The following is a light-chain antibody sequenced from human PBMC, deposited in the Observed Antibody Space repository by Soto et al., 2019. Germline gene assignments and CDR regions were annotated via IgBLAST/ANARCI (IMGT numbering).Light chain of an antibody. CDR1: QSVSSH. Sequence: EIVLTQSPATLSLSPGERATLSCRASQSVSSHLAWYQQKPGQPPKLLIYWASTRESGVPDRFSGSGSGTDFTLTISSLQAEDVAVYYCQQYYSTPLTFGGGTKVEIK. CDR2: WAS. V-gene: IGKV4-1*01. J-gene: IGKJ4*01. CDR3: QQYYSTPLT.